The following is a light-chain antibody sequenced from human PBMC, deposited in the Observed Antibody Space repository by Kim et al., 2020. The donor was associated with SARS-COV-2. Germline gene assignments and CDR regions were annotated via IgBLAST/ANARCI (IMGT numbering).Light chain of an antibody. CDR2: QKS. CDR3: QAWDSSTAV. CDR1: TLGDKI. J-gene: IGLJ1*01. Sequence: EQTTSITGSENTLGDKIACSTQQRTGHSPVLVINQKSKRPSGIPERFSGSNSGNTATLTGSGTQAMDEADYYCQAWDSSTAVFGTGTKVTVL. V-gene: IGLV3-1*01.